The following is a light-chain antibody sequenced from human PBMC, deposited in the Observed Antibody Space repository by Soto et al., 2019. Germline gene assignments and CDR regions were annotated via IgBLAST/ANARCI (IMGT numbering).Light chain of an antibody. CDR1: QSVNSN. J-gene: IGKJ5*01. V-gene: IGKV3-15*01. CDR3: QQYNNWPPIT. Sequence: EIVLTQSPGTLSLSPGERGTLSCRASQSVNSNYLAWYQQKPGQAPRLLIYGASTRATGIPARFSGSGSGTEFTLTISSLQSEDFAVYYCQQYNNWPPITFGQGTRLEIK. CDR2: GAS.